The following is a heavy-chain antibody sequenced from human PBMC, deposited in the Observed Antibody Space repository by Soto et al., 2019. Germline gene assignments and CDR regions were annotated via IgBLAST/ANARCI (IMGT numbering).Heavy chain of an antibody. CDR2: ISWNSGSI. CDR1: GFTFDDYA. CDR3: AKGGVTTVTTFDY. D-gene: IGHD4-17*01. V-gene: IGHV3-9*01. J-gene: IGHJ4*02. Sequence: EVQLVESGGGLVQPGRSLRLSCAASGFTFDDYAMHWVRQAPGKGLEWVSGISWNSGSIGYADSVKGRFTISRDNAKNSLYLQMKSLRAEDTALYYCAKGGVTTVTTFDYWGQGTLVTVSS.